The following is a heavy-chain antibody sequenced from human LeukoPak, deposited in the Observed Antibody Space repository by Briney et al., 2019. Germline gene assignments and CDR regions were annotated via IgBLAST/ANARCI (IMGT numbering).Heavy chain of an antibody. Sequence: GGSLRLSCAASGFTFSSYGMHWVRQAPGKGLEWVALIWYDGSNKYYADSVKGRFTNSRDNSKNTMYLQMNSLSAEDTAVYYCARGLNYYDTSGLWDYFDYWGQGTLVTVSS. V-gene: IGHV3-33*01. CDR1: GFTFSSYG. CDR3: ARGLNYYDTSGLWDYFDY. CDR2: IWYDGSNK. D-gene: IGHD3-22*01. J-gene: IGHJ4*02.